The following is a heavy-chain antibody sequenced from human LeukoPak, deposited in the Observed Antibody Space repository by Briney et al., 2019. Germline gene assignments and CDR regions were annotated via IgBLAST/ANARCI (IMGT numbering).Heavy chain of an antibody. CDR1: GYTFTSYG. Sequence: ASVKVSCKASGYTFTSYGISWVRQAPGQGLEWMGWISAYNGNTNYAQKLQGRVTMTTDTSTSTAYMELRSLRSDDTAVYYCARVGIAAAGTHKYHYYYGMDVWGQGTTVTVSS. CDR3: ARVGIAAAGTHKYHYYYGMDV. D-gene: IGHD6-13*01. V-gene: IGHV1-18*01. CDR2: ISAYNGNT. J-gene: IGHJ6*02.